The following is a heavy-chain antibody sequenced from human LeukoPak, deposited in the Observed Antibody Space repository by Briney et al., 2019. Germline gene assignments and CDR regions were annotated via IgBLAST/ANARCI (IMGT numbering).Heavy chain of an antibody. Sequence: SETLSLTCTVSGGSISGYYCSWIRQPPGKGLEWIGYIYYRGNTNYNPSLKSRVTISLDTSKNQFSLKLSSVTAADTAVYYCARHDCTNGVCYKDFDSWGQGTLVTVSS. CDR3: ARHDCTNGVCYKDFDS. J-gene: IGHJ4*02. V-gene: IGHV4-59*08. CDR1: GGSISGYY. D-gene: IGHD2-8*01. CDR2: IYYRGNT.